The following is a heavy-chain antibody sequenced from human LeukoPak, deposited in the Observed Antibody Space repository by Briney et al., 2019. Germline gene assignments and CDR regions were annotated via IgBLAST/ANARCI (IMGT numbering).Heavy chain of an antibody. Sequence: PSETLSLTCTVSGGSISSHYWSWIRQPPGKGLEWIGYIYYSGSTNYNPSLKSRVTISVDTFKNQFSLKLSSVTAADTAVYYCARLYYDFWSGYWGYYYMDVWGKGTTVTVSS. CDR2: IYYSGST. D-gene: IGHD3-3*01. J-gene: IGHJ6*03. CDR1: GGSISSHY. V-gene: IGHV4-59*11. CDR3: ARLYYDFWSGYWGYYYMDV.